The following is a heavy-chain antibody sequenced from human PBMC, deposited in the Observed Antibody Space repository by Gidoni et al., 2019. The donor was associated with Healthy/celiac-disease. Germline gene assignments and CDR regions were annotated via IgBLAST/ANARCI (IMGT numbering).Heavy chain of an antibody. V-gene: IGHV3-7*01. J-gene: IGHJ4*02. D-gene: IGHD3-3*01. CDR1: GFTFSSYW. CDR2: IKQDGSEK. Sequence: EVQLVESGGGLVQPGGSLRLSCAASGFTFSSYWMSWVRQAPGNGLEWVANIKQDGSEKYYVDSVKGRFTISRDNAKNSLYLQMNSLRAEDTAVYYCARALPTIFGVVIKRGIYDYWGQGTLVTVSS. CDR3: ARALPTIFGVVIKRGIYDY.